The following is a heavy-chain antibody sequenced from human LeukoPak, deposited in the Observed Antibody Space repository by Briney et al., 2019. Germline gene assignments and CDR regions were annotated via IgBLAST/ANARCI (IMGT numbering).Heavy chain of an antibody. Sequence: GGSLRLSCAASGFSFSTYSMNWVRQAPGKGLEWVSYVSFSSTTIYYADSVKGRFTISRDNAKNSLYLQMDSLRAEDTAMYYCARDSPSVYYRLGAFDIWGQGTMVTVSS. CDR3: ARDSPSVYYRLGAFDI. CDR2: VSFSSTTI. V-gene: IGHV3-48*01. CDR1: GFSFSTYS. D-gene: IGHD3-10*01. J-gene: IGHJ3*02.